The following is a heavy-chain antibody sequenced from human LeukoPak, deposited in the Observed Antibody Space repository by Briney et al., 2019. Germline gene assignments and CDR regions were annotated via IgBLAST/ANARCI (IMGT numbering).Heavy chain of an antibody. J-gene: IGHJ4*02. CDR2: IYHSGST. Sequence: SETLSLTCAVSGYSISSGYYWGWIRQPPGKWLEWIGSIYHSGSTYYNPSLKSRVTISVDTSKNQFSLKLSSVTAADTAVYYCARDLGGLRYYDSSGYSNWGQGTLVTVSS. CDR1: GYSISSGYY. CDR3: ARDLGGLRYYDSSGYSN. D-gene: IGHD3-22*01. V-gene: IGHV4-38-2*02.